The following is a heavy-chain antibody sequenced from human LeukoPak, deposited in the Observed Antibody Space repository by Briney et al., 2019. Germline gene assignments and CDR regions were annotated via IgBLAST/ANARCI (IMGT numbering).Heavy chain of an antibody. Sequence: HPGGSLRLSCAASGFTFSTYGMNWVRQAPGKGLEWVSTISGSGSSTYYADSVKGRFTISRDNSKNTLYLQMNSLRAEDTAVYYCAKDLSRLYYYYGMDVWGQGTTVTVSS. CDR2: ISGSGSST. V-gene: IGHV3-23*01. CDR1: GFTFSTYG. D-gene: IGHD2/OR15-2a*01. J-gene: IGHJ6*02. CDR3: AKDLSRLYYYYGMDV.